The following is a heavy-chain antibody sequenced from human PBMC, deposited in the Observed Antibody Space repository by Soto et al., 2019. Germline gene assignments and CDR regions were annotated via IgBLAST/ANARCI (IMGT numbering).Heavy chain of an antibody. J-gene: IGHJ5*02. Sequence: SETLSLTCTVSGGSISSDYWSWIRQPPGKGLEWIGYIYYSGITNYNPYLKSRVTISVDTSKNQFSLQLRSVTAADTAVYYCARSSSGFFEGFDPWGQGTLVTVSS. CDR1: GGSISSDY. D-gene: IGHD3-10*01. CDR2: IYYSGIT. V-gene: IGHV4-59*08. CDR3: ARSSSGFFEGFDP.